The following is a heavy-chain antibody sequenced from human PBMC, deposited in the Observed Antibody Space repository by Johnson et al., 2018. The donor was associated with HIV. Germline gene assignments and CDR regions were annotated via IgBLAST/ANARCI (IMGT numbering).Heavy chain of an antibody. CDR2: IGGSGFNP. D-gene: IGHD4-23*01. J-gene: IGHJ3*02. V-gene: IGHV3-23*04. Sequence: VQLVESGGGLVQPGGSLRLSCAGSGFTFRRYGMSWVRQAPGQGPAWVSTIGGSGFNPSHADSLKGRLPIASDTSKHTPYLQMNSLRPEDTALYSCVKPPREVTVVDAFDIWGQGTMVTVSS. CDR3: VKPPREVTVVDAFDI. CDR1: GFTFRRYG.